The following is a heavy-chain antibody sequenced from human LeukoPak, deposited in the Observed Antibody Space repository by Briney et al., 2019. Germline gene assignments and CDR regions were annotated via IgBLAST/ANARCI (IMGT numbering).Heavy chain of an antibody. D-gene: IGHD2-15*01. CDR3: ARDTDTVVVVAGGFDY. Sequence: ASVKVSCKASGYTFTSYYMHWVRQAPGQGLEWMGIINPSGGSTSYAQKFQGRVTMTRDTSTSTVYMELSSLRSEDTAVYYCARDTDTVVVVAGGFDYWGQGTLVTVSS. CDR1: GYTFTSYY. V-gene: IGHV1-46*01. CDR2: INPSGGST. J-gene: IGHJ4*02.